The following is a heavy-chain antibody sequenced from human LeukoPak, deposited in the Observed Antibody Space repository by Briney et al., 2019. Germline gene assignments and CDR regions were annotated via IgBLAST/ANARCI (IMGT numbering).Heavy chain of an antibody. D-gene: IGHD2-2*02. V-gene: IGHV3-23*01. Sequence: GGSLRLSCAASGFTFSSYAMSWVRQAPGKGLEWVSAISGSGGSTYYADSVKGRFTISRDNSKNTLYLQMNSLRAEDTAVYYCAKPSYCSSTSCYKWYDYWGQGTLVTVSS. CDR3: AKPSYCSSTSCYKWYDY. J-gene: IGHJ4*02. CDR1: GFTFSSYA. CDR2: ISGSGGST.